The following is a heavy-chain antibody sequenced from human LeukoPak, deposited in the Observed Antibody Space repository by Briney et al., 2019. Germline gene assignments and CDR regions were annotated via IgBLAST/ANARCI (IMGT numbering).Heavy chain of an antibody. V-gene: IGHV3-23*01. Sequence: GGSLRLSCAASGLIFSSCAMSWVRQAPGKGLEGVSGISYSGDTTYYVDSVKGRFTISRDNSQNTLYPQMNRLRADDTALYYCAKDLATNRFSAFDSWGQGTLVTVSS. CDR2: ISYSGDTT. D-gene: IGHD1-14*01. J-gene: IGHJ4*02. CDR3: AKDLATNRFSAFDS. CDR1: GLIFSSCA.